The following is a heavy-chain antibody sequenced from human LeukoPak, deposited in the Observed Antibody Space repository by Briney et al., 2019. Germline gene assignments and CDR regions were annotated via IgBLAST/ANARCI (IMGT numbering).Heavy chain of an antibody. CDR3: AKDVDTAMGFDY. J-gene: IGHJ4*02. V-gene: IGHV1-69*04. D-gene: IGHD5-18*01. Sequence: GASVKVSCKASGGTFSSYAISWVRQAPGQGLEWMGRIIPILGIANYAQKFQGRVTITADKSTSTAYMELSSLRSEDTAVYYCAKDVDTAMGFDYWGQGTLVTVSS. CDR1: GGTFSSYA. CDR2: IIPILGIA.